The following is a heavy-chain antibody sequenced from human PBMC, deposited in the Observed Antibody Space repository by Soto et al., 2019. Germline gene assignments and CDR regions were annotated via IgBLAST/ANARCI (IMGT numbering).Heavy chain of an antibody. Sequence: EVQLVESGGGLVQPGGSLRLSCAASGFTVSSNYMSWVRQAPGKGLEWVSVIYSGGSTYYADSVKGRFTISRDNSKNTLYLQMNSQRAEDTAVYYCARAALSYYDFWSGYYIGVLNGPNTSYYFDYWGQGTLVTVSS. CDR3: ARAALSYYDFWSGYYIGVLNGPNTSYYFDY. CDR2: IYSGGST. V-gene: IGHV3-66*01. J-gene: IGHJ4*02. D-gene: IGHD3-3*01. CDR1: GFTVSSNY.